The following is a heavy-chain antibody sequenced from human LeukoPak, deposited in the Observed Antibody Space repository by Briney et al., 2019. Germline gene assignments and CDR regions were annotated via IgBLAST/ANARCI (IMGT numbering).Heavy chain of an antibody. CDR2: ISNSGGTI. V-gene: IGHV3-48*03. J-gene: IGHJ4*02. CDR3: VRPNGPTPFDY. CDR1: GFTFSSYE. Sequence: GGSLRLSCAASGFTFSSYEMNWVRQAPGKGLEWVSYISNSGGTIYYADSVKGRFTISRDNAKNSLYLQMNCLRAEDTAVYYCVRPNGPTPFDYWGQATLVTVSS.